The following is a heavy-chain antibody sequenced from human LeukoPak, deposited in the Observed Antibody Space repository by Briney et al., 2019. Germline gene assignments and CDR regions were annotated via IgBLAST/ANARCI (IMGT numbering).Heavy chain of an antibody. CDR2: IYHSGST. Sequence: SQTLSLTCTVSGGSISSGGYYWSWIRQPPGKGLEWIGYIYHSGSTYYNPSLKSRVTISVDRSKNQFSLKLSSVTAADTAVYYCARVRGYSYATPGALPDYWGQGTVVIVSS. CDR1: GGSISSGGYY. CDR3: ARVRGYSYATPGALPDY. V-gene: IGHV4-30-2*01. J-gene: IGHJ4*02. D-gene: IGHD5-18*01.